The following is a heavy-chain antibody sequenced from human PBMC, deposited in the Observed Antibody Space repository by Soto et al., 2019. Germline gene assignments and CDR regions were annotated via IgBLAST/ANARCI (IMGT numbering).Heavy chain of an antibody. J-gene: IGHJ4*02. CDR2: ISGSGGST. Sequence: ESGGGLVQPGGSLRLSCAASGFTFTSYGMSWVRQAPGKGLEWVSAISGSGGSTYYADSVKGRFTISRDNSTNTLYLQMNSLRAEDTAVYYCARVNGYSSGWFDYWGQGTLVTVSS. CDR3: ARVNGYSSGWFDY. D-gene: IGHD6-19*01. V-gene: IGHV3-23*01. CDR1: GFTFTSYG.